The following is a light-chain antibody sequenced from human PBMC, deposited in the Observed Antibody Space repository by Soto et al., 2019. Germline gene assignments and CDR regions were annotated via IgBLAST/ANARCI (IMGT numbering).Light chain of an antibody. J-gene: IGKJ2*01. CDR3: QQYNNWPRT. V-gene: IGKV3-15*01. CDR1: QSVSSN. CDR2: GAS. Sequence: EIVMTQSPATLSVSPGERATLSCRASQSVSSNLAWYQQKPGQAPRLLIYGASTRATGIPARFSGSGSGTEVPLTISGLQSEDFAVYYCQQYNNWPRTFGQGTKLEIK.